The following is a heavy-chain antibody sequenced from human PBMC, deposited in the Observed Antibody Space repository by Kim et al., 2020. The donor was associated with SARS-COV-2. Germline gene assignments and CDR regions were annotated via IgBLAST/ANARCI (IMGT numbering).Heavy chain of an antibody. CDR3: ATYAYQYDY. J-gene: IGHJ4*02. D-gene: IGHD3-16*01. V-gene: IGHV1-46*01. Sequence: ASVKVSCKASGYTFTSYYMHWVRQAPGQGLEWIGIINPTLGNTKYAQKFQGRVTMTTDTSTSTIYMDLSSLRSEDTAVYYCATYAYQYDYWGQGTLVTVSP. CDR1: GYTFTSYY. CDR2: INPTLGNT.